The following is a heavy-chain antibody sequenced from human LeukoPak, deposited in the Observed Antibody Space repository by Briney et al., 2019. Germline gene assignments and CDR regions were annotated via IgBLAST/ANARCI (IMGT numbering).Heavy chain of an antibody. V-gene: IGHV3-21*01. CDR2: ISSSSSFK. J-gene: IGHJ3*01. CDR1: GFTFSSYS. D-gene: IGHD1-26*01. Sequence: GGSLRLSCAASGFTFSSYSMNWVRQAPGKGLEWVSSISSSSSFKYHADSVKGRFIISRDNARNSLTLQMNSLRAEDTAVYYCARAIGARWELLGAFDFWGQGTMVTVSS. CDR3: ARAIGARWELLGAFDF.